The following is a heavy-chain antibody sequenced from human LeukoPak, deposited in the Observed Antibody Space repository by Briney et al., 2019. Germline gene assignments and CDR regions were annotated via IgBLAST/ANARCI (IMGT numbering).Heavy chain of an antibody. CDR1: GGSFSGYY. CDR2: INHSGST. CDR3: ARAYCSGGSCYSSDY. D-gene: IGHD2-15*01. V-gene: IGHV4-34*01. J-gene: IGHJ4*02. Sequence: SETLSLTCAVYGGSFSGYYWSWIRQPPGKGLEWIGEINHSGSTNYNPSLKSRVTISVDTSKNQLSLKLSSVTAADTAVYYCARAYCSGGSCYSSDYWGQGTLVTVSS.